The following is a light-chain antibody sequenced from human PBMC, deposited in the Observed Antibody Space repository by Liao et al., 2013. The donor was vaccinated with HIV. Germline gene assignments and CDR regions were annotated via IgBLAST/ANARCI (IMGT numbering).Light chain of an antibody. Sequence: SYVLTQPPSVSVAPGKTARITCGANNIGSKSVHWYQQKPGQAPVLVIYYDSDRPSGIPERFSGSNSRNTATLTIRGTQVMDEADYFCLAWDGDTAVFGTGTRVTVL. CDR1: NIGSKS. CDR3: LAWDGDTAV. J-gene: IGLJ1*01. V-gene: IGLV3-21*01. CDR2: YDS.